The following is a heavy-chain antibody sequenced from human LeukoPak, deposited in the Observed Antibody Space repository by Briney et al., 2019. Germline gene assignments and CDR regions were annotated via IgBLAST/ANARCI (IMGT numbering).Heavy chain of an antibody. CDR1: GFTFSSYW. V-gene: IGHV3-74*01. J-gene: IGHJ4*02. Sequence: GGSLRLSCAASGFTFSSYWMHWVRQAPGKGLVWVSRINSDGSSTSYADSVKGRFTISRDNAKNTLYLQMNSLRAEDTAVYYCAKEGTGIHFDYWGQGTLVTVSS. CDR3: AKEGTGIHFDY. CDR2: INSDGSST. D-gene: IGHD1-1*01.